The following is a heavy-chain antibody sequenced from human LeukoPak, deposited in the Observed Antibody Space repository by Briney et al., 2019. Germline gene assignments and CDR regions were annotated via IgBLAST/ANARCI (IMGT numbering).Heavy chain of an antibody. V-gene: IGHV3-33*01. Sequence: GRSLRLSCAASGFTFSSYGMHWVRQAPGKGLEWVAVIWYDGSNKYYADSVKGRFTISRDNSKNTLYLQMNSLRAEDTAVYYCARHRITGTLDYWGQGTLVTVSS. CDR1: GFTFSSYG. J-gene: IGHJ4*02. CDR2: IWYDGSNK. D-gene: IGHD1-20*01. CDR3: ARHRITGTLDY.